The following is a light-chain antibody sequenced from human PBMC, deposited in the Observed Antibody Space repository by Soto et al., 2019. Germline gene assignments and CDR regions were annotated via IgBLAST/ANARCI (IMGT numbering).Light chain of an antibody. Sequence: QSVLTQPASVSGSPGQSITISCTGTSSDVGSYNLVSWYQQHPGKAPKLMIYEVSKRPSGVSNRFSGSKSGNTASPTISGLQAEDEADYYCCSYAGSSTSLVFGTGTKVTVL. CDR2: EVS. J-gene: IGLJ1*01. V-gene: IGLV2-23*02. CDR1: SSDVGSYNL. CDR3: CSYAGSSTSLV.